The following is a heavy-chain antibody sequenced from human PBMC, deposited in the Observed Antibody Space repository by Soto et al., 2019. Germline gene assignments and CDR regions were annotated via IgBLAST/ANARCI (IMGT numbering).Heavy chain of an antibody. CDR3: AKANGDFGVVGQIDY. CDR1: GFTFSSYA. D-gene: IGHD3-3*01. J-gene: IGHJ4*02. Sequence: GGSLRLSCAASGFTFSSYAMSWVRQAPGKGLEWVSAISGSGGSTYYADSVKGRFTISRDNSKNTLYLQMNSLRAEDTAVYYCAKANGDFGVVGQIDYWGQGTLVTVSS. V-gene: IGHV3-23*01. CDR2: ISGSGGST.